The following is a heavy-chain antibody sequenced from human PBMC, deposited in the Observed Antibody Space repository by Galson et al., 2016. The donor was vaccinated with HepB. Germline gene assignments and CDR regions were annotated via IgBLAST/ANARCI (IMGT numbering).Heavy chain of an antibody. D-gene: IGHD6-19*01. Sequence: SETLSLTCIVSGDSISSGPYHWGWIRQSPGMGLEWIGSFYYRGNTFYNPYLLSRVTISVDTVKNQFSLNLNSVTAADAAVYLCARDRRPHGRGRCGSEDSYYYGLEVWGQGTPVSVSS. CDR1: GDSISSGPYH. CDR2: FYYRGNT. CDR3: ARDRRPHGRGRCGSEDSYYYGLEV. V-gene: IGHV4-39*07. J-gene: IGHJ6*02.